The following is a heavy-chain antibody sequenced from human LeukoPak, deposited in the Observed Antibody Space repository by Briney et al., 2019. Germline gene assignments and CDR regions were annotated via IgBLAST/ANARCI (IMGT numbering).Heavy chain of an antibody. D-gene: IGHD6-13*01. Sequence: ASVKVSCKASGYTFTSYGISWVRQAPGQGLEWMGWISAYNGNTNYAQKLQGRVTMTTDTSTSTAYMELRSLRSDDTAVYYCARPRYSSSWDAFDIWGQGTMVTGSS. CDR3: ARPRYSSSWDAFDI. CDR2: ISAYNGNT. J-gene: IGHJ3*02. CDR1: GYTFTSYG. V-gene: IGHV1-18*01.